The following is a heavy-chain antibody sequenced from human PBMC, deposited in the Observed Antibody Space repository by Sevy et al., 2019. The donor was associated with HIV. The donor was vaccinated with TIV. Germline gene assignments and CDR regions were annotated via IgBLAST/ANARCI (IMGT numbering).Heavy chain of an antibody. CDR1: GYTFTGYY. V-gene: IGHV1-2*02. Sequence: ASVKVSCKASGYTFTGYYMHWVRQAPGQGLEWMGWINPNSGGTNYAQKFQGRVTMTRDTSISTAYMELSRLRSDDTAVYYGAVVPDPDTYYYDSSGPYGMDVWGQGTTVTVSS. D-gene: IGHD3-22*01. J-gene: IGHJ6*02. CDR3: AVVPDPDTYYYDSSGPYGMDV. CDR2: INPNSGGT.